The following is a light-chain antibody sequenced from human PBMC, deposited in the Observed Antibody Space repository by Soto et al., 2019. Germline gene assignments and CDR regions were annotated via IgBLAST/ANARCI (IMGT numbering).Light chain of an antibody. CDR3: SSYTSSSTYV. Sequence: QSALTQPASVSGSPGQSIIISCTGTSSDVGGYNYVSWYQQQSGKAPKLMIHEVSNRPSGVSNRFSGSKSGNTASLTISGLQAEDEADYYCSSYTSSSTYVFGTGTKVTVL. CDR1: SSDVGGYNY. CDR2: EVS. J-gene: IGLJ1*01. V-gene: IGLV2-14*01.